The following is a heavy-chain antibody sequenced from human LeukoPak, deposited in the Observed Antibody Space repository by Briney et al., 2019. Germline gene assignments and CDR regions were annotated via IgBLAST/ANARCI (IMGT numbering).Heavy chain of an antibody. Sequence: GGSLRLPCAASGFTSSSYWMHWVRQAPGKGLVWVSRINSDGSSTSYADSVKGRFTISRDNAKNTLYLQMNSLRAEDTAVYYCARVALRYLRGHYYGMDVWGKGTTVTVSS. CDR3: ARVALRYLRGHYYGMDV. CDR2: INSDGSST. D-gene: IGHD3-9*01. J-gene: IGHJ6*04. CDR1: GFTSSSYW. V-gene: IGHV3-74*01.